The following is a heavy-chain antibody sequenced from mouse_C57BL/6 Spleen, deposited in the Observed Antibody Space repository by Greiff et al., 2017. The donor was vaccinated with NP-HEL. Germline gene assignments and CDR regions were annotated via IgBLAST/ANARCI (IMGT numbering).Heavy chain of an antibody. D-gene: IGHD2-10*02. J-gene: IGHJ4*01. V-gene: IGHV1-53*01. Sequence: QVQLQQPGTELVKPGASVKLSCKASGYTFTSYWMHWVKQRPGQGLEWIGNINPSNGGTNYNEKFKSKATLTVDKSSSTAYMQLSSLTSEDAAVEDGARWRVWSYAMDYWGQGTSGTVSS. CDR3: ARWRVWSYAMDY. CDR1: GYTFTSYW. CDR2: INPSNGGT.